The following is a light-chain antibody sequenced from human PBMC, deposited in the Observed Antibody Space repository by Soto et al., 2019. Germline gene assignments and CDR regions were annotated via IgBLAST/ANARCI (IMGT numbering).Light chain of an antibody. CDR1: SSDVGGYNY. Sequence: QSVLTQPASVSGSPGQSITISCTGTSSDVGGYNYISWYQQHPGKAPKFIIYDVRNRPSVVSNRFSGSRSGNTASLTISGLQAEDEADYYCSSYTSSSTVIFGGGTKLTVL. J-gene: IGLJ2*01. CDR3: SSYTSSSTVI. V-gene: IGLV2-14*03. CDR2: DVR.